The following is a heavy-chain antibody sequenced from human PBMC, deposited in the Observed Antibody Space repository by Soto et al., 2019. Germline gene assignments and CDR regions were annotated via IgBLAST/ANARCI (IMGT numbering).Heavy chain of an antibody. V-gene: IGHV4-31*03. Sequence: QVQLQESGPGLVKPSQTLSLTCTVSGGSISSGGYYWSWIRQYPGTGLEWIGNINYSGSTYYNPSRKSRVTISVDTSKNQFSLKLTSVTAADTAVYYCARDFGKGWFDPWGQGTLVTVSS. D-gene: IGHD3-3*01. CDR3: ARDFGKGWFDP. CDR2: INYSGST. J-gene: IGHJ5*02. CDR1: GGSISSGGYY.